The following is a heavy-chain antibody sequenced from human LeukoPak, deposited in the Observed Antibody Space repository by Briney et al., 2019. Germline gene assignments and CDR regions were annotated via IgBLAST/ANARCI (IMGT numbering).Heavy chain of an antibody. J-gene: IGHJ3*02. CDR3: ARDSHAYFDAFDI. CDR2: IYARGST. V-gene: IGHV4-4*07. Sequence: PSETLSLTCTVSGGSISSYYWSWIRQPAGKGLEWIGRIYARGSTNYNPSLKSRVTISVDTSKSQFSLKLSSVSAADTAVYFCARDSHAYFDAFDIWGQGTMVTVSS. CDR1: GGSISSYY. D-gene: IGHD2/OR15-2a*01.